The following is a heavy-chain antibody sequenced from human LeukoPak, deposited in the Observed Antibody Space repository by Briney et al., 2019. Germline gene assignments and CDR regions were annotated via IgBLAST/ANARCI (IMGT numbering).Heavy chain of an antibody. CDR1: GYTFNTYL. J-gene: IGHJ6*02. CDR3: ARRAYCGGDCTRAYYSYYAMDV. D-gene: IGHD2-21*02. V-gene: IGHV5-51*01. Sequence: GESLKISCQGSGYTFNTYLIVWVRQMPGKGLEWMGTIYPGDSDTRYSPSFQGQVTISAGKSITTAYLQWSSLKASDTAVYYCARRAYCGGDCTRAYYSYYAMDVWGQGTTVTVSS. CDR2: IYPGDSDT.